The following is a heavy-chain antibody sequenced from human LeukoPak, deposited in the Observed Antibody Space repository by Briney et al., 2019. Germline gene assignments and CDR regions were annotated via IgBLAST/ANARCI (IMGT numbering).Heavy chain of an antibody. CDR3: ARMGGATHCYYYDSSTNNWFDP. CDR2: IYPGDSDT. J-gene: IGHJ5*02. V-gene: IGHV5-51*01. CDR1: GYSFTSYW. Sequence: GESLKISCKGSGYSFTSYWIGWVRQMPGKGLEWMGIIYPGDSDTRYSPSFQGQVTISADKSISTAYLQWSSLKASDTAIYYCARMGGATHCYYYDSSTNNWFDPWGQGTLVTVSS. D-gene: IGHD3-22*01.